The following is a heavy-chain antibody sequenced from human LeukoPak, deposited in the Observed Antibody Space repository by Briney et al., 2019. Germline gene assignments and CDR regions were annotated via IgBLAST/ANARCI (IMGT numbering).Heavy chain of an antibody. CDR1: GSTFSTYC. J-gene: IGHJ4*02. CDR2: ICPDGTVT. CDR3: VRDFRSADY. Sequence: GGSLRLSCAASGSTFSTYCMHWVRQAPGKGPMWVSRICPDGTVTNYADSVKARFIISRDNARNTVYLQMNSLRVEGTAVYYCVRDFRSADYWGQGTLVTVSS. V-gene: IGHV3-74*01.